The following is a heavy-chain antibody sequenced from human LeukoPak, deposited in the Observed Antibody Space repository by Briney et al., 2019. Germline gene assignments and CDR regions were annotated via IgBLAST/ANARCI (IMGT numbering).Heavy chain of an antibody. CDR2: INHSGST. J-gene: IGHJ4*02. CDR3: ARVRWGYYQREYYFDY. D-gene: IGHD3-22*01. Sequence: SETLSLTCAVYGGSFSGYYWSWIRQPPGKGLEWIGEINHSGSTNYNPSLKSRVTISVDTSKNQFSLKLSSVTAADTAVYYCARVRWGYYQREYYFDYWGQGTLVTVSS. CDR1: GGSFSGYY. V-gene: IGHV4-34*01.